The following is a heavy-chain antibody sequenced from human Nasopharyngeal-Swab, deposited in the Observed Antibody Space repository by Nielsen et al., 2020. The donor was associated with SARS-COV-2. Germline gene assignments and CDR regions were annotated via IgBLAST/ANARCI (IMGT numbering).Heavy chain of an antibody. CDR2: INHSGNT. Sequence: SETLSLTCAVYGGSFSDYYWTWVRQPPGKGLEWIGEINHSGNTNYNPSLKSPITISVDTSKNQFSLKLSSVTAADTAVYYCARGGRLRYFDWSYYYYGMDVWGQGTTVTVSS. CDR3: ARGGRLRYFDWSYYYYGMDV. CDR1: GGSFSDYY. J-gene: IGHJ6*02. D-gene: IGHD3-9*01. V-gene: IGHV4-34*01.